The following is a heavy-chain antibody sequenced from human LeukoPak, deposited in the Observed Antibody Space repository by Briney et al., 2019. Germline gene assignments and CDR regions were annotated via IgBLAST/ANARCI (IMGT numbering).Heavy chain of an antibody. V-gene: IGHV3-21*06. J-gene: IGHJ4*02. CDR1: GFAFSSYT. CDR2: VNRGGTTT. D-gene: IGHD3-22*01. CDR3: LRGDSRDF. Sequence: GGSLGLSCAACGFAFSSYTMNWARRAPGKGLEWVASVNRGGTTTHYAFSVKGRFTISRDNAQNVLYLQMNGLRGDDAAVYYCLRGDSRDFWGQGTLVTVSS.